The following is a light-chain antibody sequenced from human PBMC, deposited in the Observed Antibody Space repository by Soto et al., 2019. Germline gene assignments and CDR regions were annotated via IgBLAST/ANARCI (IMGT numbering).Light chain of an antibody. CDR2: SAS. V-gene: IGKV1-39*01. CDR1: QSIRSY. Sequence: DIQMTQSPSSLSASVGDRVTITCRASQSIRSYLNWYQQKPGKAPNLLIYSASSLQSGVPSRFSGSVSGTDFTLTISSLQPEDFATYLCQQSWDTQYTFGQGTKLEI. CDR3: QQSWDTQYT. J-gene: IGKJ2*01.